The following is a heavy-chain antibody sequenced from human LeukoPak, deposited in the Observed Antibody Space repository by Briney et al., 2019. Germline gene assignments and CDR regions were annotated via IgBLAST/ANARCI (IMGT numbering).Heavy chain of an antibody. J-gene: IGHJ4*02. D-gene: IGHD6-13*01. Sequence: SETLSLTCTVSGGSISNSSYYWGWIRQPPGKGLEWIGSIYYSGSTYYNPSLKSRVTISVDTSKNQFSLKLSSVTAADTAVYYCARDDGIAADLFDYWGQGTLVTVSS. CDR1: GGSISNSSYY. V-gene: IGHV4-39*07. CDR2: IYYSGST. CDR3: ARDDGIAADLFDY.